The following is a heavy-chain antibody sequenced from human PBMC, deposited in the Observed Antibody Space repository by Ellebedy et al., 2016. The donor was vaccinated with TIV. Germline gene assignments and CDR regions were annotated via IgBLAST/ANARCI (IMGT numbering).Heavy chain of an antibody. CDR1: GGSISSSSYY. CDR2: IYYSGST. CDR3: ARRGGYDILTGYYNPLHFDY. Sequence: SETLSLTCTVSGGSISSSSYYWGWIRQPPGKGLEWIGSIYYSGSTYYNPSLKSRVTISVDTSKKQFSLKLSSVTAADTAVYYCARRGGYDILTGYYNPLHFDYWGQGTLVTVSS. D-gene: IGHD3-9*01. V-gene: IGHV4-39*01. J-gene: IGHJ4*02.